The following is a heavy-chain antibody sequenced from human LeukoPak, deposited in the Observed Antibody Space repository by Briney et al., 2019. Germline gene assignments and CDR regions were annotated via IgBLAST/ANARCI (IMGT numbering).Heavy chain of an antibody. CDR2: IYSSGNT. J-gene: IGHJ4*02. CDR1: GGSISSSTYY. CDR3: ARLKGYSSGWYPSYYFDY. Sequence: SETLSLTCTVSGGSISSSTYYWGWIRQPPGKGLEWIGSIYSSGNTYYNPSLQSRVTISVDTSKNQFSLKLSSVTAADTAVYYCARLKGYSSGWYPSYYFDYWGQGTLVTVSS. D-gene: IGHD6-19*01. V-gene: IGHV4-39*07.